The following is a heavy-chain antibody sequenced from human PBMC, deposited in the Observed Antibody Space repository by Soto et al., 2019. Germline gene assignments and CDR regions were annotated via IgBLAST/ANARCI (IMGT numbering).Heavy chain of an antibody. CDR2: MNPNSGGT. CDR3: ARGSWFRDLGNFDYALDV. V-gene: IGHV1-8*02. Sequence: QAQLVQSGAEVKKPGASVKVSCKASGDTFGSYDVNWVRQASGHGLEWMGWMNPNSGGTDYAQKFRGRVTMTSNTSISTAYLDLSSLRSEDTAVYYCARGSWFRDLGNFDYALDVWAQGTTVTVSS. J-gene: IGHJ6*02. D-gene: IGHD3-9*01. CDR1: GDTFGSYD.